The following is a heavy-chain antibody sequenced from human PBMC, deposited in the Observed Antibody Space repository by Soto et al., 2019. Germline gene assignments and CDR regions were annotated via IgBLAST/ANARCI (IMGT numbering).Heavy chain of an antibody. J-gene: IGHJ4*02. CDR1: AYTFTSYA. CDR2: INAGNGNT. D-gene: IGHD3-3*01. V-gene: IGHV1-3*01. Sequence: GASVKVSCKASAYTFTSYAMHWVRQAPGQRPEWMGWINAGNGNTKYSQKFQGRVTITRDTSASTAYMELSSLRSEDTAVYYCATVRFLEWLPTLCYWGQGTLVPVSS. CDR3: ATVRFLEWLPTLCY.